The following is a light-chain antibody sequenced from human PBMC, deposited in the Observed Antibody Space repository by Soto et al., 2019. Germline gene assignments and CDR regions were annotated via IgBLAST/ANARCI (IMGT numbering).Light chain of an antibody. J-gene: IGKJ1*01. CDR1: QTISTI. Sequence: DVQMTQSPSSLSASVGDTVTITCRATQTISTILNWYQHKPGKAPNLLIYAASSLQSGVPSRFSGSGSGTEFTLTISSLQPDDFATYYCQQYNSLWTFGQGTKVDIK. CDR2: AAS. V-gene: IGKV1-5*01. CDR3: QQYNSLWT.